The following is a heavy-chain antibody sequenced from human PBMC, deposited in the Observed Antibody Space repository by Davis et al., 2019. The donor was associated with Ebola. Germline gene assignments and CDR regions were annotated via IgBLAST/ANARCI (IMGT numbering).Heavy chain of an antibody. J-gene: IGHJ3*01. D-gene: IGHD2-15*01. V-gene: IGHV1-24*01. CDR2: FDPQHGEP. Sequence: ASVKVSCKVSGYTLTELSIHWVRQAPGNGLEWMGAFDPQHGEPMFAQKIQSRVIMTEDTSTDTAYMELSSLRSEDTAVYFCAAGGPGGGFDVWGQGTMVIVSS. CDR1: GYTLTELS. CDR3: AAGGPGGGFDV.